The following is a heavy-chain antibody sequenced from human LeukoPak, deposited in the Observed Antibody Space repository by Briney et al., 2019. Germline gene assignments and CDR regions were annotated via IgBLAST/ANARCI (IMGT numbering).Heavy chain of an antibody. D-gene: IGHD4-17*01. J-gene: IGHJ4*02. CDR1: GFTFSSYS. CDR2: IVSSISYI. Sequence: GGSLRLSCAASGFTFSSYSMTWVRKAPGKGLEWVSSIVSSISYIYYADSVKDRFTISRDNPKNSLSLHMNSLGAAYTPVYDCARAGWIYGDPFAYWGQGTLVTVSP. CDR3: ARAGWIYGDPFAY. V-gene: IGHV3-21*01.